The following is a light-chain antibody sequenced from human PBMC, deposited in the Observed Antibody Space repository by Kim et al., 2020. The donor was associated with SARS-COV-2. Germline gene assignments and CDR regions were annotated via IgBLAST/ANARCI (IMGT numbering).Light chain of an antibody. Sequence: EIVLTQSPGTLSVSPGEAVTLSCRASQSVYHGFLAWYQQKPGQAPRLLIYAATGRNADLPDRFTGSGSGTDFTRSISKVEPEDFALYYCQQYGSTPYAFGQGTKLEI. J-gene: IGKJ2*01. CDR3: QQYGSTPYA. CDR2: AAT. V-gene: IGKV3-20*01. CDR1: QSVYHGF.